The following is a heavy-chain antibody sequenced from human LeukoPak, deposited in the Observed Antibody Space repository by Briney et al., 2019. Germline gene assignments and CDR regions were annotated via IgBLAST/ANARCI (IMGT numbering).Heavy chain of an antibody. CDR3: AKDYYYDSSAVDS. CDR1: GFTFSTYW. J-gene: IGHJ4*02. CDR2: TREDGSEK. Sequence: GGSLRLSCTASGFTFSTYWMSWVRQAPGKGLEWVANTREDGSEKYYVDSVKGRFTISRDNAKNSLYLQMNSLRAEDTAVYYCAKDYYYDSSAVDSWGQGTLVTVSS. V-gene: IGHV3-7*01. D-gene: IGHD3-22*01.